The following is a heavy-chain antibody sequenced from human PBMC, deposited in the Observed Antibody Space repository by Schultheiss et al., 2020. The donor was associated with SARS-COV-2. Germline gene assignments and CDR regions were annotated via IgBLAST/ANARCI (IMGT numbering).Heavy chain of an antibody. Sequence: GESLKISCAASGFTFSSYAMHWVRQAPGKGLEWVAVISYDGSNKYYADSVKGRFTISRDNSKNTLYLQMNSLRAEDTAVYYCARGGGEMATILSGYYFDYWGQGTLVTVSS. CDR3: ARGGGEMATILSGYYFDY. J-gene: IGHJ4*02. CDR2: ISYDGSNK. D-gene: IGHD5-24*01. CDR1: GFTFSSYA. V-gene: IGHV3-30-3*01.